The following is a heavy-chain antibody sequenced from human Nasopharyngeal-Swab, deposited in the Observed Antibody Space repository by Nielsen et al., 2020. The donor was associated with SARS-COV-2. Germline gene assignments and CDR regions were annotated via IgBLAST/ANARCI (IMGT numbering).Heavy chain of an antibody. V-gene: IGHV3-9*01. CDR3: ARDFRDSAAVAGTVGAFDI. J-gene: IGHJ3*02. CDR1: GFTFDDYA. D-gene: IGHD6-19*01. Sequence: SLKISCAASGFTFDDYAMHWVRPAPGKGLEWVSGISWNSGTIGYADSVKGRFTISSDNAKNSLYLQMNSLRAEDTAVYYCARDFRDSAAVAGTVGAFDIWGQGTMVTVSS. CDR2: ISWNSGTI.